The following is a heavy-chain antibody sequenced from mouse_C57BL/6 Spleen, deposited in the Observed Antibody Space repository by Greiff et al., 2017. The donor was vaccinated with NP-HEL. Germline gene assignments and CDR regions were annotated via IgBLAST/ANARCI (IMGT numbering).Heavy chain of an antibody. J-gene: IGHJ4*01. CDR2: ISSGSSTI. D-gene: IGHD2-1*01. Sequence: EVQLVESGGGLVKPGGSLKFSCAASGFTFSDYGMHWVRQAPEKGLEWVAYISSGSSTIYYADTVKGRFTISRDNAKNTLFLQMTSLRSEDTAMYYCARHGNYPYYYAMDYWGQGTSVTVSS. V-gene: IGHV5-17*01. CDR1: GFTFSDYG. CDR3: ARHGNYPYYYAMDY.